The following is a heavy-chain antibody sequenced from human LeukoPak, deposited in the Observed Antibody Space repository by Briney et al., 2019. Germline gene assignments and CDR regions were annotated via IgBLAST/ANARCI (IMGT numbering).Heavy chain of an antibody. V-gene: IGHV3-21*01. CDR3: ARKIQNAFDI. CDR1: GFTFSSYT. CDR2: IISSSRYI. Sequence: NPGGSLRLSCAASGFTFSSYTMNWVRQAPGKGLEWVSSIISSSRYIYYADSVKGRFTISRDNAQNSLCLQMNSLRAEDTAVYYCARKIQNAFDIWGQGTMVTVSS. D-gene: IGHD5-18*01. J-gene: IGHJ3*02.